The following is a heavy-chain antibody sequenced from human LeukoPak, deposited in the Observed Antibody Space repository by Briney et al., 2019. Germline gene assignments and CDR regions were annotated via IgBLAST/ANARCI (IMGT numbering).Heavy chain of an antibody. J-gene: IGHJ4*02. V-gene: IGHV1-46*01. CDR1: VYTFTNNY. CDR2: IYPRDCSK. CDR3: ARDQEGFDY. Sequence: ASVKVSCKASVYTFTNNYLHWLRQAPGQGLEWMGMIYPRDCSKSYAHNFQGRLTVTSDTSTTTVPIDLRGLRSEDTAVYYCARDQEGFDYWDQGTVVTVSS.